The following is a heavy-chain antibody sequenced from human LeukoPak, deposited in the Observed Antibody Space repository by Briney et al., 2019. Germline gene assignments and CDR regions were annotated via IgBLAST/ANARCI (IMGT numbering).Heavy chain of an antibody. CDR3: ASRGGTRLYYYYMDV. CDR2: ISSSSSYI. D-gene: IGHD2-15*01. CDR1: GFTFSSYE. Sequence: TGGSLRLSCAASGFTFSSYEMNWVRQAPGKGLEWVSSISSSSSYIYYADSVKGRFTISRDNAKNSLYLQMNSLRADDTAVYYCASRGGTRLYYYYMDVWGKGTTVTVSS. J-gene: IGHJ6*03. V-gene: IGHV3-21*01.